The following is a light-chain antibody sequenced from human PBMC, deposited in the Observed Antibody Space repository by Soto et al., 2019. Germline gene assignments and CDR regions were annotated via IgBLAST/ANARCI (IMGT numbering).Light chain of an antibody. Sequence: HSALTQPASVSGSPGQSITISCTETSSDVGSYNLVSWYQQHPGKAPKLMIYEGSKRPSGVSNRCSGSKSGNTASLTISGLQAEDEADYYCCSYACSSTRYVFGNGTKLTVL. J-gene: IGLJ1*01. CDR2: EGS. V-gene: IGLV2-23*01. CDR1: SSDVGSYNL. CDR3: CSYACSSTRYV.